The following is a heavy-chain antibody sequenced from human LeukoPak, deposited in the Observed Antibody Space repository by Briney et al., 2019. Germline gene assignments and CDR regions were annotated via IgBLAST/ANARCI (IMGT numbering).Heavy chain of an antibody. CDR2: IETSGST. V-gene: IGHV4-61*02. J-gene: IGHJ6*03. CDR1: GGSVSTVSSY. Sequence: PSETLSLTCTVSGGSVSTVSSYCSWIRQPAGKGLEWIRLIETSGSTNYNPSLNSRVTISVDTSKNQFSPKLSSVTAADTPVYYCARGGELGTHYYSDYMDVLGKGTTVTVSS. CDR3: ARGGELGTHYYSDYMDV. D-gene: IGHD3-10*01.